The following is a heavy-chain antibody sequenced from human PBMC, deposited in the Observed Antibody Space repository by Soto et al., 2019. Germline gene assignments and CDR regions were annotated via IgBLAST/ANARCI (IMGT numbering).Heavy chain of an antibody. CDR3: ASSVDSSGWLANDAFDI. J-gene: IGHJ3*02. CDR1: GEGVACNSAA. Sequence: QTLSLTCVMSGEGVACNSAAWDWIRQSPSRGLEWLGRTYYRSKWYNDYAVSVKSRITINPDTSKNQFSLQLNSVTPEDTAVYYCASSVDSSGWLANDAFDIWGQGTMVTVSS. CDR2: TYYRSKWYN. V-gene: IGHV6-1*01. D-gene: IGHD6-19*01.